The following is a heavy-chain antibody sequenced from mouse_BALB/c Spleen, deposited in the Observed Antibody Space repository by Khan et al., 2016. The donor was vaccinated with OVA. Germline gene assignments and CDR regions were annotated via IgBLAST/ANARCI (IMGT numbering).Heavy chain of an antibody. V-gene: IGHV1-77*01. CDR2: ISPGSGDT. CDR1: GYTFTDYY. Sequence: QVQLQQSGAELARPGASVKLSCKASGYTFTDYYINWVKQRTGQGLEWIGEISPGSGDTYYTERFKGKATLTADKSSSTAYMQLRSMTSEASAVYFRARRNFFGYSFAYWGQGTLGTVSA. D-gene: IGHD1-2*01. J-gene: IGHJ3*01. CDR3: ARRNFFGYSFAY.